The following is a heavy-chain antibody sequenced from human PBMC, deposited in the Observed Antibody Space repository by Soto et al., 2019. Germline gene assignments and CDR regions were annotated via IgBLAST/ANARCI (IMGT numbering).Heavy chain of an antibody. Sequence: ASVKVSCKASGYTFTSYAMHWVRQAPGQRLEWMGWVNAGNGNTKYSQKFQGRVTITRDTSASTACMELSSLRSEDTAVYYCAGWPVYYDSSGYVLWGQGTLVTVSS. CDR2: VNAGNGNT. V-gene: IGHV1-3*01. J-gene: IGHJ4*02. CDR1: GYTFTSYA. CDR3: AGWPVYYDSSGYVL. D-gene: IGHD3-22*01.